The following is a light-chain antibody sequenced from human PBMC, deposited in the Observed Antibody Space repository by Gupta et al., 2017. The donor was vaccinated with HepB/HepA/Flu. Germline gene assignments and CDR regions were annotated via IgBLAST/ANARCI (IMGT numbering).Light chain of an antibody. CDR1: SLRSYY. J-gene: IGLJ2*01. Sequence: SSELTQDPAVSVALVQTVRITCQGDSLRSYYASWYQQKPGKAPVLVIYGRNNRPSGIPDRFSGSSSGNTASLTITGAQAEDEADYYCNSRDSSGNHHVFGGGTKLTVL. V-gene: IGLV3-19*01. CDR3: NSRDSSGNHHV. CDR2: GRN.